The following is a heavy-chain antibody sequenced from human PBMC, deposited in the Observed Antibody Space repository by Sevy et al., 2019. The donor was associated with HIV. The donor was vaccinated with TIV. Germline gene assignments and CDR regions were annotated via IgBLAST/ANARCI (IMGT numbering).Heavy chain of an antibody. CDR2: IRYDESEQ. V-gene: IGHV3-30*02. CDR1: GFTFSTYG. CDR3: ATPRFDF. Sequence: GGSLRLSCAASGFTFSTYGMHWVRQAPGKGLEWVAFIRYDESEQYCADSVKGRCTISRDNSKSTLYLRLSSLRDEDTALYYCATPRFDFWGPGTLVTVSS. J-gene: IGHJ4*02.